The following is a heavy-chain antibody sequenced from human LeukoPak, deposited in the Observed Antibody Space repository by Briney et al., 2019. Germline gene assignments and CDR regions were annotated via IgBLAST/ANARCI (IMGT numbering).Heavy chain of an antibody. Sequence: ASVTVSCTASGYTFTNYYMHWVRQAPGQGLEWMGIINPSGGGTSYAQKFHARVTMTRDTSTSTVYMELSSLRSDDTAVYYCARDGGAQGFDYWGQGTLVTVSS. V-gene: IGHV1-46*01. CDR1: GYTFTNYY. D-gene: IGHD3-16*01. CDR3: ARDGGAQGFDY. J-gene: IGHJ4*02. CDR2: INPSGGGT.